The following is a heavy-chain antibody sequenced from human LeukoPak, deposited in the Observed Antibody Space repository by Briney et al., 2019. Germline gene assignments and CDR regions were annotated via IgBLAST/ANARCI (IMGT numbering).Heavy chain of an antibody. D-gene: IGHD3-10*01. CDR1: GYIFINNW. CDR3: ARDNSVGDIAWWFDP. J-gene: IGHJ5*02. Sequence: ASVKVSCKASGYIFINNWMHWVRQAPGQGLEWVGLINPTGTTTLYAQKFQGRVTLTRDMSTSTDYMELRSLKSEDTAVYYCARDNSVGDIAWWFDPWGQGTLVTVSS. CDR2: INPTGTTT. V-gene: IGHV1-46*01.